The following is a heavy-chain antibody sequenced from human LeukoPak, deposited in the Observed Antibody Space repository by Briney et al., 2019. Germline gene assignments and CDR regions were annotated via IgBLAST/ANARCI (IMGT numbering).Heavy chain of an antibody. V-gene: IGHV1-18*01. CDR2: ISAYNGNT. J-gene: IGHJ4*02. D-gene: IGHD4-17*01. CDR3: ARDGLDYGDYGYDY. CDR1: GYTFTSYG. Sequence: AASVKVSCKASGYTFTSYGISWVRQAPGQGLEWMGRISAYNGNTNYAQKLQGRVTMTTDTSTSTAYMELRSLRSDDTAVYYCARDGLDYGDYGYDYWGQGTLVTVSS.